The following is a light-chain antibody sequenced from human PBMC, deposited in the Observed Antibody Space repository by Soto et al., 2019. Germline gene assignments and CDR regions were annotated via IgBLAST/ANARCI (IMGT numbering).Light chain of an antibody. CDR2: GAS. Sequence: EIVMTQSPATLSVSPGERVTLSCRASQSVSTNLAWYQQKPGQAPRYLIYGASNRATDILARFSGSGSGTDFTLTISSLQSEYLAVYYCQQYNHWPLTFGGGTKVEIK. V-gene: IGKV3-15*01. CDR1: QSVSTN. CDR3: QQYNHWPLT. J-gene: IGKJ4*01.